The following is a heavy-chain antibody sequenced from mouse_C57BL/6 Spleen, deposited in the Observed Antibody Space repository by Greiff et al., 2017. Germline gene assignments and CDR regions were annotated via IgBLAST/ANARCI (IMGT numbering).Heavy chain of an antibody. CDR3: ARDVLAYYSNFYWYFDV. Sequence: QVHVKQSGAELARPGASVKMSCKASGYTFTSYTMHWVKQRPGQGLEWIGYINPSSGYTKYNQKFKDKATLTADKSSSTAYMQLSSLTSEDSAVYYCARDVLAYYSNFYWYFDVWGTGTTVTVSS. D-gene: IGHD2-5*01. V-gene: IGHV1-4*01. J-gene: IGHJ1*03. CDR2: INPSSGYT. CDR1: GYTFTSYT.